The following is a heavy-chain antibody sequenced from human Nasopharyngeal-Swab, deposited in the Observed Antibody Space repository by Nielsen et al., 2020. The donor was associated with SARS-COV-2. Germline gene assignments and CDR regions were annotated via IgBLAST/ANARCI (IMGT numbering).Heavy chain of an antibody. V-gene: IGHV3-21*05. Sequence: VRQAPGKGLERVSYISSSSSYIYYADSVKGRFTISRDNAKNSLYLQMNSLRAEDTAVYYCARVRADYGGNSDEPSMDVWGQGTTVTVSS. J-gene: IGHJ6*02. CDR3: ARVRADYGGNSDEPSMDV. CDR2: ISSSSSYI. D-gene: IGHD4-23*01.